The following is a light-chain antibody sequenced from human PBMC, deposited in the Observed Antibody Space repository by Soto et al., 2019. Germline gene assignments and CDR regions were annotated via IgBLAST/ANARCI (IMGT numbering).Light chain of an antibody. CDR2: GAS. J-gene: IGKJ4*01. CDR1: HGISTN. V-gene: IGKV1-9*01. Sequence: DIQLTQSPSFLSASIGDRVTITCRASHGISTNLAWYQQKPGKVPKVLISGASTLQSGVPSRFSGSGSGTEFTLTISSLQPEDFATYYCQQLNNNPLTFGGGTKVEIK. CDR3: QQLNNNPLT.